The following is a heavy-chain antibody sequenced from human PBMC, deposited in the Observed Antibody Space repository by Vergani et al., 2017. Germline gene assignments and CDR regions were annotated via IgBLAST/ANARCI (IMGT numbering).Heavy chain of an antibody. CDR3: ARYGSGSYISPFDY. CDR2: ISSSSSYI. Sequence: EVQLVESGGGLVKPGGSLRLSCAASGFTFSSYSMNWVRQAPGKGLEWVSSISSSSSYIYYADSVKGRFTISRDNAKNSLYLQMNSLRAEDTAVYYCARYGSGSYISPFDYWGQGTLVTVSS. J-gene: IGHJ4*02. D-gene: IGHD3-10*01. V-gene: IGHV3-21*01. CDR1: GFTFSSYS.